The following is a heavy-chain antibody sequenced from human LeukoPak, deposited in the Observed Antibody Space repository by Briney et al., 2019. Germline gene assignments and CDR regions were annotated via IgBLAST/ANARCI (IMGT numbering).Heavy chain of an antibody. CDR3: ARGPQLGYCSGGSCYAAYYYYYGMDV. J-gene: IGHJ6*02. V-gene: IGHV4-34*01. CDR2: INHSGST. CDR1: GVSFSGYY. D-gene: IGHD2-15*01. Sequence: ASETLSLTCAVYGVSFSGYYWSWIRQPPGKGLEWIGEINHSGSTNYNPSLKSRVTISVDTSKNQFSLKLSSVTAADTAVYYCARGPQLGYCSGGSCYAAYYYYYGMDVWGQGTTVTVSS.